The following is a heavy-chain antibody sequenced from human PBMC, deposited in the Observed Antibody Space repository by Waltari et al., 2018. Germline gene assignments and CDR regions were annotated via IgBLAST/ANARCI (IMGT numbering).Heavy chain of an antibody. V-gene: IGHV3-33*01. CDR2: IWHDGSNE. CDR3: ASQSTTLFDY. J-gene: IGHJ4*02. Sequence: QVQLVESGGGVVQPGRSLRRSCAACGFTFSRFVLHWVRQAPGKGLEWVAVIWHDGSNEYYVDSVKGRFTISRDNSKNTLYLQMNSLRAEDSAVYYCASQSTTLFDYWGQGTLVTVSS. CDR1: GFTFSRFV. D-gene: IGHD2-15*01.